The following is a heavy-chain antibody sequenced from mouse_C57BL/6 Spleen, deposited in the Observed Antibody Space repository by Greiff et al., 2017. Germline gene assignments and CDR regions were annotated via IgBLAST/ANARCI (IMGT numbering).Heavy chain of an antibody. J-gene: IGHJ3*01. CDR3: ASENYGSSCYAY. D-gene: IGHD1-1*01. CDR1: GYTFTSYW. CDR2: IHPNSGST. Sequence: VQLQQPGAELVKPGASVKLSCKASGYTFTSYWMHWVKQRPGQGLEWIGMIHPNSGSTNYNEKFKSKATLTVDKSSSTADMQLSSLTSEDSAVYYCASENYGSSCYAYWGQGTLVTVSA. V-gene: IGHV1-64*01.